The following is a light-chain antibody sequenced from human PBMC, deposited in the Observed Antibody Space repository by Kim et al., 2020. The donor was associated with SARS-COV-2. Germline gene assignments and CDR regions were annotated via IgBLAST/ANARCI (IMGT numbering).Light chain of an antibody. J-gene: IGKJ1*01. CDR3: LQDYNYPRT. CDR2: AAS. CDR1: QGIRSD. V-gene: IGKV1-6*01. Sequence: AIQMTQSPSSLSASVGDRVTITCRASQGIRSDLGWYQQKPGKAPKLLIYAASSLQSGVPSRFSGSGSGTDFTLTISSLQPEDFATYYCLQDYNYPRTFGQGTKVDIK.